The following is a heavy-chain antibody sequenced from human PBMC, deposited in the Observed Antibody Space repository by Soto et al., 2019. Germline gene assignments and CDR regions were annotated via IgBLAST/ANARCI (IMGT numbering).Heavy chain of an antibody. CDR1: GASINSYY. CDR2: VYYGGST. D-gene: IGHD6-13*01. V-gene: IGHV4-59*01. CDR3: ARVRNIANQSGE. Sequence: SETLSLTCSVSGASINSYYWSWFRQPPGKGLEWIGYVYYGGSTRYNPSLGSRVAISVATSKSHFSLNLTSVTAADTAIYYCARVRNIANQSGEWGQGTVVTVS. J-gene: IGHJ4*02.